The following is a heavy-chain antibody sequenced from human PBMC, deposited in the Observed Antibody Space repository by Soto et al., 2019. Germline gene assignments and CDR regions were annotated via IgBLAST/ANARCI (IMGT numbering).Heavy chain of an antibody. CDR1: GGSIRGYY. CDR3: SRRGKPLCDDFDI. J-gene: IGHJ3*02. D-gene: IGHD2-21*01. Sequence: QVQLQESGPGLVKPSETLSLTCTVSGGSIRGYYWSWIRQSPVKGLEWIGHLHYSGATNYSPSLKSRITISLDTPGNQFSLKLTSVSAADTAVYYCSRRGKPLCDDFDIWGQGTVVTGSP. CDR2: LHYSGAT. V-gene: IGHV4-59*01.